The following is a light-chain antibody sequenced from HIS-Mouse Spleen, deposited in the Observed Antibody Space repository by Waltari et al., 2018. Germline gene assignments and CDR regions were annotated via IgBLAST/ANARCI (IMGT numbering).Light chain of an antibody. CDR2: RDS. Sequence: SYELTQPLSVSVALGQTARITCGGNNIGSKNVHWYQQKPGQAPVLVIYRDSNRASGIPERFSGSNAGNTATLTSSRAQAGDEADYYCQVWDSSTAVFGGGTKLTVL. J-gene: IGLJ2*01. V-gene: IGLV3-9*01. CDR3: QVWDSSTAV. CDR1: NIGSKN.